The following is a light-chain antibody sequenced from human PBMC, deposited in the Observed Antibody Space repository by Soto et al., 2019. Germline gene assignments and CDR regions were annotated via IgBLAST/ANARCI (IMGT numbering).Light chain of an antibody. Sequence: DIPISQSPSTLSASVGDRVTITCRASQSISNWLAWYQQKPGTAPKLLIYDASALPRGVPSRFSGSGSGTKFTLTIASLQPDDFATYYRQQYETFSGTFGPGTKV. J-gene: IGKJ1*01. CDR1: QSISNW. CDR2: DAS. V-gene: IGKV1-5*01. CDR3: QQYETFSGT.